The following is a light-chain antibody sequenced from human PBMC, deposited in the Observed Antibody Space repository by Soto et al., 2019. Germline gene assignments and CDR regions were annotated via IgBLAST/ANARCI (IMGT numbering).Light chain of an antibody. J-gene: IGLJ1*01. Sequence: QSVLTQPASVSGSPGQSITISCTGTSSDVGNYDYVSWYQQHPGKAPKLIIYEVRDRPSGVSNRFSGSKSGNTASLTISGLQAEDEAAYYCSSYGITPYVFGTGTKVTVL. CDR1: SSDVGNYDY. CDR2: EVR. V-gene: IGLV2-14*01. CDR3: SSYGITPYV.